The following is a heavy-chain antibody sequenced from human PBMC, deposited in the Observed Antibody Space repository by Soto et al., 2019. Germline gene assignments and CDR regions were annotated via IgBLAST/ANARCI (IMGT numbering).Heavy chain of an antibody. CDR3: ARYQWDDYHFFHFDS. CDR2: MNPNSGNT. CDR1: GYTFTSYD. J-gene: IGHJ4*02. Sequence: ASVKVSCKASGYTFTSYDINWVRQATGQGLEWMGWMNPNSGNTGYAQKFQGRVTMTRNTSISTAYMELSSLRSEDTAVYYCARYQWDDYHFFHFDSWGQGTLVTVSS. D-gene: IGHD3-3*01. V-gene: IGHV1-8*01.